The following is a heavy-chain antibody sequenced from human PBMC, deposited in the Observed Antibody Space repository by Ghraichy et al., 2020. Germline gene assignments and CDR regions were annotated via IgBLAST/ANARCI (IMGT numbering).Heavy chain of an antibody. CDR1: GYIFTAYY. D-gene: IGHD1-26*01. Sequence: ASVKVSCKAPGYIFTAYYVHWVRQAPGQGPEYMGWISPGTGDTYYEQKFQGRVTMTRDTSIGTASMEVSSLISDDTAVYFCARGGTYSFDAFEIWGQGTMVTVSS. J-gene: IGHJ3*02. V-gene: IGHV1-2*02. CDR3: ARGGTYSFDAFEI. CDR2: ISPGTGDT.